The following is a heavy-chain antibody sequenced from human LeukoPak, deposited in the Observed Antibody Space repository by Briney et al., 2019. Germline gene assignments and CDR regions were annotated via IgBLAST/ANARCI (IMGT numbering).Heavy chain of an antibody. J-gene: IGHJ4*02. V-gene: IGHV4-31*03. D-gene: IGHD6-6*01. CDR2: IYYSGST. CDR3: ARGREYSSSSFDY. Sequence: PSQTLSLTCTVSGGSISSGGYYWSWIRQHPGKGLEWIGYIYYSGSTYYNPSLKSRVTISVDTSKNQFSLKLSSVTAADTAVYYCARGREYSSSSFDYWGQGTLVTVSS. CDR1: GGSISSGGYY.